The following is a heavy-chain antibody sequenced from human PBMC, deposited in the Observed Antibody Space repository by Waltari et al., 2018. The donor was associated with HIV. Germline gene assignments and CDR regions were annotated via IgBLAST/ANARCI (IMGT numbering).Heavy chain of an antibody. CDR3: AREYYYDGTLDY. Sequence: QLQLQESGPGLVKPSETLSLTCTVSGGSVISSSFYWAWIRQPPGKGLEWIGSIYYSVRTYYNPSLESRVTISVDTSKNQFSLKLSSVTAADTAVYYCAREYYYDGTLDYWGQGTLVTVSS. CDR1: GGSVISSSFY. D-gene: IGHD3-22*01. CDR2: IYYSVRT. V-gene: IGHV4-39*01. J-gene: IGHJ4*02.